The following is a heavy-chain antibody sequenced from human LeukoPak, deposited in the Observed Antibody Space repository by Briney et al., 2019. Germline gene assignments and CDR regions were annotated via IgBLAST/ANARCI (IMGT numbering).Heavy chain of an antibody. D-gene: IGHD6-13*01. CDR2: IYSGGTT. CDR3: ARGALGAAGRLDY. CDR1: GFTFSTYV. Sequence: GGSLRLSCAASGFTFSTYVMSWVRQAPEKGLEWVSVIYSGGTTYYADSVKGRFTISRDNSKNTLYLQLNSLRVEDTAVYYCARGALGAAGRLDYWGQGTLVTVSS. J-gene: IGHJ4*02. V-gene: IGHV3-66*01.